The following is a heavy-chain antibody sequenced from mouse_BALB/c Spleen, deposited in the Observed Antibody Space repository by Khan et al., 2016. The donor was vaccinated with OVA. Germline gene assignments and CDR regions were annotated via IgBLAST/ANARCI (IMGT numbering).Heavy chain of an antibody. CDR3: ARNYDYDEGLAY. CDR1: GFSLTTYG. V-gene: IGHV2-2*02. Sequence: VQLQESGPGLVQPSQSLSITCTVSGFSLTTYGVHWVRQSPEKGLEWLGVIWSGGSTDYNAAFIARLSISKDNSKSQVFFKMNSLQANDTAIYYCARNYDYDEGLAYWGQGTLVTVSA. CDR2: IWSGGST. J-gene: IGHJ3*01. D-gene: IGHD2-4*01.